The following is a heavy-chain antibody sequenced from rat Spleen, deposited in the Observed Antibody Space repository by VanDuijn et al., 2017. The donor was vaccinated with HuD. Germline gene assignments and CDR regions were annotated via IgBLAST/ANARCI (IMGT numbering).Heavy chain of an antibody. CDR3: ATLYSSPNYYVMDA. CDR1: GFTFNNYW. D-gene: IGHD1-2*01. Sequence: EVQLVESGGGLVQPGRSLKFSCVASGFTFNNYWMSWIRQAPGKGLEWVASIIYDGSSTYYRDSVKGRFTISRDNAKSTLYLKMDSLRSEDTATYYCATLYSSPNYYVMDAWGQGVMVTVSS. J-gene: IGHJ4*01. V-gene: IGHV5-31*01. CDR2: IIYDGSST.